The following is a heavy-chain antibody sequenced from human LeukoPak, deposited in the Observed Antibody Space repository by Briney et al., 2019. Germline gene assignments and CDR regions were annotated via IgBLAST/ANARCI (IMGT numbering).Heavy chain of an antibody. CDR2: ISGSGNT. CDR3: ARHEWNQTPFDY. J-gene: IGHJ4*02. CDR1: GGSINTYY. Sequence: PSETLSLTCTVSGGSINTYYWSWIRQPPGKELEWIGYISGSGNTNYNPSLKSRVTMSVDTSKNQFSLKLSSVTAADTAVYYCARHEWNQTPFDYWGQGTLVTVSS. D-gene: IGHD1-14*01. V-gene: IGHV4-59*01.